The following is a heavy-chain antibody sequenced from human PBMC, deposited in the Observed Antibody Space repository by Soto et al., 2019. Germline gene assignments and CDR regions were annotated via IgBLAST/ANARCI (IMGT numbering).Heavy chain of an antibody. V-gene: IGHV1-2*04. D-gene: IGHD5-12*01. CDR3: ARDLLGVATGYYYGMDV. Sequence: VASVKVSCKASGYTFTGYYMHWVRHAPGQGLEWMGWINPNSGGTNYAQKFQGWVTMTRDTSISTAYMELSRLRSDDTAVYYCARDLLGVATGYYYGMDVWGQGTTVTV. J-gene: IGHJ6*02. CDR2: INPNSGGT. CDR1: GYTFTGYY.